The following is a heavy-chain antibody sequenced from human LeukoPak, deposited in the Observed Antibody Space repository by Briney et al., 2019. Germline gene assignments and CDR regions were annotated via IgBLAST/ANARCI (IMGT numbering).Heavy chain of an antibody. D-gene: IGHD2-15*01. Sequence: PGGSLRLSCAASGFTFDDYGMTWVRQAPGKGLEWVSGINYNGGRTGYADSVKGRFTISRDNAKNSLYLQMNSLRADDTAVYYCAKIMAQYCSGGSCNEIDYWGQGTLVTVSS. V-gene: IGHV3-20*04. CDR3: AKIMAQYCSGGSCNEIDY. CDR2: INYNGGRT. CDR1: GFTFDDYG. J-gene: IGHJ4*02.